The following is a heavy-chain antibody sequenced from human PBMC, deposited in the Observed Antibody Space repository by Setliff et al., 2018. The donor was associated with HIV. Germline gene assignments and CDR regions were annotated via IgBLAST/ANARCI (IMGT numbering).Heavy chain of an antibody. D-gene: IGHD3-10*01. CDR2: INHSGST. V-gene: IGHV4-34*09. Sequence: SETLSLTCAVYGGSFSGYYWSWIRQPPGKGLEWIGEINHSGSTYYNPSLKGRVSMSVDTYENQFPLKLSSVNAADTAVYYCAGAKTTLVRGVIIFQIFDYWGQGKLVTVSS. CDR1: GGSFSGYY. CDR3: AGAKTTLVRGVIIFQIFDY. J-gene: IGHJ4*02.